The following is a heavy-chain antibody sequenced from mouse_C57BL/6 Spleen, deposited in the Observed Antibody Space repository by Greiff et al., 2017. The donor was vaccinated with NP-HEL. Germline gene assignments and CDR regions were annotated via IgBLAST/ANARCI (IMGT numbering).Heavy chain of an antibody. Sequence: QVQLKEPGPELVKPGASVKISCKASGYAFSSSWMNWVKQRPGKGLEWIGRIYPGDGDTNYNGKFKGKATLTADKSSSTAYMQLSSLTSEDSAVYFCARTVVAPLDYWGQGTTLTVSS. CDR3: ARTVVAPLDY. V-gene: IGHV1-82*01. D-gene: IGHD1-1*01. CDR1: GYAFSSSW. J-gene: IGHJ2*01. CDR2: IYPGDGDT.